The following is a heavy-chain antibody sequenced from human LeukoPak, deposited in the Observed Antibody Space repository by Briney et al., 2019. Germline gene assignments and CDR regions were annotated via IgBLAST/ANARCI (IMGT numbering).Heavy chain of an antibody. D-gene: IGHD6-19*01. V-gene: IGHV3-23*01. CDR3: AKGISVASEFDY. J-gene: IGHJ4*02. Sequence: GGSLRLSCAASGFTFRSYAMSWVRQAPGKGLEWLSAINGDGGTTYYADSVKGRFTISRDNSMNTLYLRLNSLRPEDTAVYHCAKGISVASEFDYWGQGTLVTVSS. CDR2: INGDGGTT. CDR1: GFTFRSYA.